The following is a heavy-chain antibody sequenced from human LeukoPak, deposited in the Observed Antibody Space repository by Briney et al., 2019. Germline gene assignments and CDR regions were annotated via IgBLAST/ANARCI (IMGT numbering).Heavy chain of an antibody. CDR1: GYTFTSYD. CDR2: MNPNSGNT. V-gene: IGHV1-8*01. J-gene: IGHJ4*02. D-gene: IGHD1-26*01. CDR3: ASLGALGATHYFDY. Sequence: ASVKVSCKASGYTFTSYDINWVRQATGQGLEWMGWMNPNSGNTGYAQKFQGRVTMTRDTSTSTVYMELSSLRSEDTAVYYCASLGALGATHYFDYWGQGTLVTVSS.